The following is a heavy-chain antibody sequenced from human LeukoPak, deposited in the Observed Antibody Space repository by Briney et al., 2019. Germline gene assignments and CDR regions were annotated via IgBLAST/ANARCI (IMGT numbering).Heavy chain of an antibody. CDR1: GFTFSSYS. J-gene: IGHJ4*02. CDR3: ARVSIAVAGASDY. CDR2: ISGTSSMI. Sequence: PGGSLRLSCAASGFTFSSYSMSWVRQAPGKGLEWVSYISGTSSMIYYADSLKGRFTISRDNAKNSLYLQMNSLRAEDTAVYYCARVSIAVAGASDYWGQGTLVTVSS. V-gene: IGHV3-21*05. D-gene: IGHD6-19*01.